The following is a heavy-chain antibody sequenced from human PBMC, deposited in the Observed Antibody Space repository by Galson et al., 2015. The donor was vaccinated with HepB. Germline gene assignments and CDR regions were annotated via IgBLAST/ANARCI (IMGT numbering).Heavy chain of an antibody. J-gene: IGHJ5*02. Sequence: LSLTCAVSGGSITSHYWTWIRQSPGKGLEWIGYIYSSGATNYNPSLKSRVTISLDTSKNQFSLKLTSVTAADTAVYYCARRVSANMYKGQNWFDPWGQGTLVTVSS. V-gene: IGHV4-59*11. CDR3: ARRVSANMYKGQNWFDP. CDR2: IYSSGAT. D-gene: IGHD1-14*01. CDR1: GGSITSHY.